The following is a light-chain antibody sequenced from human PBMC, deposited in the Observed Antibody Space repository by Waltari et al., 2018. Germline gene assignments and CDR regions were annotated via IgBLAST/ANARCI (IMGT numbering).Light chain of an antibody. CDR3: QQYGSSPYT. CDR1: QSVRSTY. CDR2: GAS. Sequence: EIVLTQSPGTLSLSPGERATLSCRARQSVRSTYLAWYQQKPGQAPRLLIYGASSRATGIPDRFRGSGSGTDFTLTISRLEPEDFAVYYCQQYGSSPYTFGQGTKLEIK. V-gene: IGKV3-20*01. J-gene: IGKJ2*01.